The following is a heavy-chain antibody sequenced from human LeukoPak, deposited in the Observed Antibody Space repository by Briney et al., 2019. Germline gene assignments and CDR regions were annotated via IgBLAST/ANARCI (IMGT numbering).Heavy chain of an antibody. CDR1: GGSINSSSYY. J-gene: IGHJ4*02. CDR2: IYYSGST. D-gene: IGHD5-12*01. CDR3: ARHADIVSPFDY. Sequence: SETLSLTCTVSGGSINSSSYYWRWIRQPPGKGQEWIGSIYYSGSTYYIPSLKSRVIISVDTSKKQFSLKLSSVTAADTAVYYCARHADIVSPFDYWGRGSMVSVCS. V-gene: IGHV4-39*01.